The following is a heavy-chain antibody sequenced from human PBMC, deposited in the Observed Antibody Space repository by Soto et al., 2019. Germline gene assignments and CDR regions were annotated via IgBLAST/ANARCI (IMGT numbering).Heavy chain of an antibody. CDR1: GFTFSSYA. CDR2: LSGSGGST. CDR3: ARDWGSYYYDSSGQAFDY. V-gene: IGHV3-23*01. J-gene: IGHJ4*02. Sequence: HPGGSLRLSCAASGFTFSSYAMSWVRQAPGKGLEWVSALSGSGGSTYYADSVKGRLTISRDNSKNTLYLQMNSLRAEDTAVYYCARDWGSYYYDSSGQAFDYWGQGTLVTVSS. D-gene: IGHD3-22*01.